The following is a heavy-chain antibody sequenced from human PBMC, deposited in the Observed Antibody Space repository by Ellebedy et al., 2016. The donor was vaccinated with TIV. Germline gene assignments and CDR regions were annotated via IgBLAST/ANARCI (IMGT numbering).Heavy chain of an antibody. CDR1: GFTFSSYS. J-gene: IGHJ3*02. CDR2: ISSSSSYI. D-gene: IGHD4-17*01. Sequence: GGSLRLSXAASGFTFSSYSMNWVRQAPGKGLEWVSSISSSSSYIYYADSVKGRFTISRDNAKNSLYLQMNSLRAEDTAVYYCASVKLRNAFDIWGQGTMVTVSS. CDR3: ASVKLRNAFDI. V-gene: IGHV3-21*01.